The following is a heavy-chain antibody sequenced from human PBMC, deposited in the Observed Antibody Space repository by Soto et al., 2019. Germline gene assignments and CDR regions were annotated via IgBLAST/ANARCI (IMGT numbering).Heavy chain of an antibody. CDR1: GFTFTRYS. CDR3: ARESEDLTSNFDY. J-gene: IGHJ4*02. CDR2: ISSTTNYI. Sequence: GGSLGLSCAASGFTFTRYSMNWVRQAPGKGLEWVSSISSTTNYIYYGDSMKGRFTISRDNAKNSLYLEMNSPRAEDTAVYYCARESEDLTSNFDYWGQGTLVTVSS. V-gene: IGHV3-21*06.